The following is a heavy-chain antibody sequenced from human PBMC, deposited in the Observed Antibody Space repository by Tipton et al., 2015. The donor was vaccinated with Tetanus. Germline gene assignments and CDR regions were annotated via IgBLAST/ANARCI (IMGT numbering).Heavy chain of an antibody. CDR2: IWYDGSNK. D-gene: IGHD5-18*01. Sequence: SLRLSCAASGFTFSSYGMHWVRQAPGKGLEWVAVIWYDGSNKYYADSAKGRFTISRDNSKNTLYLQMNSLRAEDTAVYYCAREQGYSYGYFDYWGQGTLVTVSS. CDR3: AREQGYSYGYFDY. CDR1: GFTFSSYG. V-gene: IGHV3-33*01. J-gene: IGHJ4*02.